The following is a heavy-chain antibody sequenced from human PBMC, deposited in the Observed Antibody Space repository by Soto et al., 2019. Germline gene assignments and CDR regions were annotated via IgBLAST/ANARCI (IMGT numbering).Heavy chain of an antibody. D-gene: IGHD3-22*01. CDR2: ISSSGSTM. CDR3: AKIEFMFFYDSNRYYPLAY. Sequence: PGGSLRLSCAASGFTFSSYSMNWVRQAPGKGLEWVSYISSSGSTMYYTDSVKGRFTISRDNSKNTLYLQMNSLRAADTAVYYCAKIEFMFFYDSNRYYPLAYWRQRTPVTVSS. V-gene: IGHV3-48*01. CDR1: GFTFSSYS. J-gene: IGHJ4*01.